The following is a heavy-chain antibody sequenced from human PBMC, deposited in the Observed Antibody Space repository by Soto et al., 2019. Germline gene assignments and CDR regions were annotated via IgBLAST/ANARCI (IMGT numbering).Heavy chain of an antibody. Sequence: EVQLVESGGGLVKPGGSIRLSCAASGFTFSNAWMSWVRQAPGKGLEWVGRIKSKTDGGTTDYAAPVKGRLTISRDDSKTTLYLQMNSLKTEDPAVYYCTTSDNYGGNSVFDYWGQGTLFTVS. J-gene: IGHJ4*02. V-gene: IGHV3-15*01. CDR2: IKSKTDGGTT. CDR1: GFTFSNAW. CDR3: TTSDNYGGNSVFDY. D-gene: IGHD4-17*01.